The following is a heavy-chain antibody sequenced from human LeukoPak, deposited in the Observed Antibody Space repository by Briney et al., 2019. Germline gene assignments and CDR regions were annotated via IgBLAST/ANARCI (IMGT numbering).Heavy chain of an antibody. D-gene: IGHD6-19*01. CDR1: GFTFSGSA. CDR3: ARGQYSSGWWYYFDY. CDR2: ISYSGANS. V-gene: IGHV3-23*01. J-gene: IGHJ4*02. Sequence: PGGSLRLSCAASGFTFSGSAMSWVRQAPGEGLEWVSLISYSGANSYYTDSVRGRFTISRDNSKDTLFLQMNSLRAEDTAVYYCARGQYSSGWWYYFDYWGQGTLVTVSS.